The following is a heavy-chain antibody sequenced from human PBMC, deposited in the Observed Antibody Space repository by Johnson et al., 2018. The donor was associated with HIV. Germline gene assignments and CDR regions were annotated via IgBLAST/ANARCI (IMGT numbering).Heavy chain of an antibody. CDR3: TTSWRITGVPST. D-gene: IGHD7-27*01. CDR2: ISYDGSNK. J-gene: IGHJ3*01. V-gene: IGHV3-30*03. Sequence: QEKLVESGGGLVQPGGSLRLSCAASGFTFGNYWMHWVRQAPGKGLEWVAVISYDGSNKYYADSVKGRFTISRDNSKNTLYLQMNSLKTEDTAVYYCTTSWRITGVPSTWGQGTMVTVSS. CDR1: GFTFGNYW.